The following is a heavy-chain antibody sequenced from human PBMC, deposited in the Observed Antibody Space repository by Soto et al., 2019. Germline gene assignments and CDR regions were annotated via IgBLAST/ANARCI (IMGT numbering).Heavy chain of an antibody. CDR2: IYYTGSA. CDR1: GGAISSGGYY. V-gene: IGHV4-31*03. J-gene: IGHJ4*02. CDR3: AREAYYYDSSGYFSKYFDS. Sequence: LSVTCTISGGAISSGGYYWSWIRQHPGKGLEWIGYIYYTGSAYYNPSLKSRLTISVDTSKNQFSLKLSSVTAEDTAVYYCAREAYYYDSSGYFSKYFDSWGQGTLVTVSS. D-gene: IGHD3-22*01.